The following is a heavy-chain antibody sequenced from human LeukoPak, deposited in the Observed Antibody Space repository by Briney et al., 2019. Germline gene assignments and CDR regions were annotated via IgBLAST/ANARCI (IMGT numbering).Heavy chain of an antibody. D-gene: IGHD3-3*02. Sequence: PGGSLRLSCAASGFTFSSYAMSWVRQAPGKGLEWVANIKQDGSDKNYVDSVKGRFTISRDNAKNSLYLQMNSLRAEDTAVYYCARDGLSKLGFDYWGQGTLVTVSS. CDR1: GFTFSSYA. V-gene: IGHV3-7*01. CDR3: ARDGLSKLGFDY. CDR2: IKQDGSDK. J-gene: IGHJ4*02.